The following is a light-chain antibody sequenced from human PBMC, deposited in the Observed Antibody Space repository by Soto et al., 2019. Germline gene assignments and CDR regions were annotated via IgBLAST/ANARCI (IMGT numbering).Light chain of an antibody. V-gene: IGLV2-8*01. CDR1: RSDVGGYNY. CDR2: EVS. CDR3: SSYAGSNNVV. Sequence: QSVLTQTPSASGSPGQSVTISCTGTRSDVGGYNYVSWYQQHPGKAPKLMISEVSKRPSGVPDRFSGSKSGNTASLTVSGLQTEDEADYYCSSYAGSNNVVFGGGTKLTVL. J-gene: IGLJ3*02.